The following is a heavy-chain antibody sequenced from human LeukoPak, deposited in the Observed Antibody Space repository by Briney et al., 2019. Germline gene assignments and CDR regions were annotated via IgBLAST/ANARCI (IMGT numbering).Heavy chain of an antibody. CDR1: GFTFSNYW. CDR2: INSDGTTT. D-gene: IGHD5-18*01. CDR3: ARDPHGYWWFDP. Sequence: GGSLRLSCAASGFTFSNYWMHWVRQAPGKGLVWVSRINSDGTTTTYADSVKGRFTISRDNAKNTPYLQMNSLRVEDTAAYYCARDPHGYWWFDPWGQGTLVTVSS. J-gene: IGHJ5*02. V-gene: IGHV3-74*01.